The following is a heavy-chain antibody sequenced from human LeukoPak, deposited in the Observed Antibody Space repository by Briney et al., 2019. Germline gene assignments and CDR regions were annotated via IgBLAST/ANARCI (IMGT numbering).Heavy chain of an antibody. CDR1: GFIFSTSD. D-gene: IGHD5-24*01. J-gene: IGHJ4*02. CDR2: VASDGRNK. V-gene: IGHV3-30*03. CDR3: ARQMVATMLFDC. Sequence: PGGSLRLSCAASGFIFSTSDMHWLRQAAGKGLEWVAHVASDGRNKYYADSVQGRFTGSRDNSKNTVYLQMNSLRAEDTAVYYCARQMVATMLFDCWGQGTLVTVSS.